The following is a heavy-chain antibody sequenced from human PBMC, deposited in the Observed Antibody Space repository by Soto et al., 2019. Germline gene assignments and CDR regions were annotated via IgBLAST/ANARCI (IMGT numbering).Heavy chain of an antibody. CDR3: EKGPNPASGYYYMDV. Sequence: GRSTSLCCAAAGVTLGTYDMHWIRQATGKGLEWVAALSYAGDTYYPGSVKGRFTVSRESAKNSLYLQMNSLTAGDTAVYYCEKGPNPASGYYYMDVWGKGTTVTVSS. J-gene: IGHJ6*03. V-gene: IGHV3-13*01. CDR1: GVTLGTYD. CDR2: LSYAGDT. D-gene: IGHD3-10*01.